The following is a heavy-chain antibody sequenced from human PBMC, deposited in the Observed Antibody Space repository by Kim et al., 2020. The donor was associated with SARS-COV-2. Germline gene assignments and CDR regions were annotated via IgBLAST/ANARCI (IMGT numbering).Heavy chain of an antibody. CDR1: GYTFTSYG. D-gene: IGHD3-10*01. J-gene: IGHJ5*02. V-gene: IGHV1-18*01. CDR2: ISAYNGNT. Sequence: ASVKVSCKASGYTFTSYGISWVRQAPGQGLEWMGWISAYNGNTNYAQKLQGRVTMTTDTSTSTAYMELRSLRSDDTAVYYCAKDYSGSYYINWENWFDPWGQGTLVTVSS. CDR3: AKDYSGSYYINWENWFDP.